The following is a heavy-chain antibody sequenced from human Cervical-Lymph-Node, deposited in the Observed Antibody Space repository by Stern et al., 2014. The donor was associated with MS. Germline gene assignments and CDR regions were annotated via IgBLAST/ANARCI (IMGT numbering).Heavy chain of an antibody. CDR3: TRFLQSGWSDLFDS. D-gene: IGHD6-19*01. V-gene: IGHV3-7*01. Sequence: EVQLVESGGGLVKPGGSQRLSCVASGSTFSTSWMSWVRQAPGQGLEWVANIKRDVSENYYLDSVKGRFTISRDKAKSSLYLEMNSLRAEDTAVYYCTRFLQSGWSDLFDSWGRGTLVTVSS. CDR1: GSTFSTSW. CDR2: IKRDVSEN. J-gene: IGHJ5*01.